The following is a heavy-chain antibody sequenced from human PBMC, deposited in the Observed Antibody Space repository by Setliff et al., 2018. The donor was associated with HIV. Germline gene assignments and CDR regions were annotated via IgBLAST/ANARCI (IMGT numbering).Heavy chain of an antibody. CDR2: IIPVFGVA. Sequence: SVKVSCKASGGMPNRYAISWVRQAPGQGLEWMGGIIPVFGVANYAQNFQDTVTFTADESTSTAYMELTSLRSDDTAVYYCARAHLLETVMIVLGGFDPWGQGTLVTVSS. CDR1: GGMPNRYA. J-gene: IGHJ5*02. V-gene: IGHV1-69*13. D-gene: IGHD3-22*01. CDR3: ARAHLLETVMIVLGGFDP.